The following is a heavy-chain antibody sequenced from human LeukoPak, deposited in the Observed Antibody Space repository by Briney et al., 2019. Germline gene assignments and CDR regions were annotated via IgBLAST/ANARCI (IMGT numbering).Heavy chain of an antibody. CDR1: GFTFSSWW. Sequence: GGSLRLSCAACGFTFSSWWMTWVRQAPGKGLEWVANIKQDGSEKYYVDSVKGRFTISRDNAKNSLYLYMNSLRADDTAVYYCARDGRPLDYWGQGILVTVSS. CDR3: ARDGRPLDY. J-gene: IGHJ4*02. D-gene: IGHD1-26*01. CDR2: IKQDGSEK. V-gene: IGHV3-7*01.